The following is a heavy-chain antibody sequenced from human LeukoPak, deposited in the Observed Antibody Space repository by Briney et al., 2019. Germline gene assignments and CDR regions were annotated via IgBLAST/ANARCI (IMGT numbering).Heavy chain of an antibody. V-gene: IGHV3-30*02. CDR2: IRYHGNDK. CDR3: AKCPSNSSSWVFDY. Sequence: PGGSLRLSCAASEFTFSNYVMHWVRQPPGKGLEWVAFIRYHGNDKYYADSVKGRFTISRDNSKNTLYLQMNSLRGEDTAVYYCAKCPSNSSSWVFDYWGQGTLVTVSS. J-gene: IGHJ4*02. CDR1: EFTFSNYV. D-gene: IGHD6-13*01.